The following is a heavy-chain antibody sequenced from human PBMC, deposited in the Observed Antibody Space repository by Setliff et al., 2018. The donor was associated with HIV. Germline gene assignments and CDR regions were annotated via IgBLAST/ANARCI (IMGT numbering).Heavy chain of an antibody. D-gene: IGHD1-26*01. Sequence: GGSLRLSCAASGFKFTSFSMTWVRQAPGKGLEWVASIKQDGSEKNYVDSVKGRFTISRDNARNSLYLQLNSLRAEDTAVYYCARDRGGSYTPLDFWGQGTLVTVSS. J-gene: IGHJ4*02. V-gene: IGHV3-7*01. CDR3: ARDRGGSYTPLDF. CDR1: GFKFTSFS. CDR2: IKQDGSEK.